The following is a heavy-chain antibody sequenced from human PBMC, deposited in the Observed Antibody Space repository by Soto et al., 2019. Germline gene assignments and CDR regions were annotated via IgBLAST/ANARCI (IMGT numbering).Heavy chain of an antibody. CDR2: IYSGGST. J-gene: IGHJ6*03. CDR3: ARETGYSSGHPRYYYYYYYMDV. CDR1: GFTVSSNY. D-gene: IGHD6-19*01. V-gene: IGHV3-66*01. Sequence: GGSLRLSCAASGFTVSSNYMSWVRQAPGKGLEWVSVIYSGGSTYYADSVKGRFTISRDNSKNTLYLQMNSLRAEDTAVYYCARETGYSSGHPRYYYYYYYMDVWGKGTTVTVSS.